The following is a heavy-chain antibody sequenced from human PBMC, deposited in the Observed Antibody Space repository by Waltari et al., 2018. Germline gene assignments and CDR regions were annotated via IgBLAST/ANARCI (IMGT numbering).Heavy chain of an antibody. CDR3: VREWSSSSSWFDP. J-gene: IGHJ5*02. D-gene: IGHD6-6*01. V-gene: IGHV4-39*07. CDR2: INYSGST. Sequence: QVQLQESGPGLVKSSETLSLTCTVSGGSIGRNTFYWAWIRQSPGKRMEWMASINYSGSTYYMPSLKSRVTISVDTSRNQLSLRLTSVTAADTAVYFCVREWSSSSSWFDPWGQGTLVTVSS. CDR1: GGSIGRNTFY.